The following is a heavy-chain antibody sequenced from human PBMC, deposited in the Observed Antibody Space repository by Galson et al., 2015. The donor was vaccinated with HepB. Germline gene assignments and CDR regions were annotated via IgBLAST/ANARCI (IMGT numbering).Heavy chain of an antibody. CDR1: GGTFSSYA. D-gene: IGHD3-10*01. Sequence: SVKVSCKASGGTFSSYAISWVRQAPGQGLEWMGGIIPIFGTANYAQKFQGRVTITADESTSTAYMELSSLRSEDTAVYYCARDQDGSGRAFDYWGQGTLVTVSS. V-gene: IGHV1-69*13. CDR2: IIPIFGTA. CDR3: ARDQDGSGRAFDY. J-gene: IGHJ4*02.